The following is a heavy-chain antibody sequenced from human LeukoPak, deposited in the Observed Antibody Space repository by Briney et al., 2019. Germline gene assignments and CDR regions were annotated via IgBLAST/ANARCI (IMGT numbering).Heavy chain of an antibody. D-gene: IGHD1-26*01. CDR1: GFTVSSNY. Sequence: GGSLRLSCAASGFTVSSNYMSWVRQAPGKGLEWLYLIYSGDRTYHADSVKGRFTVSRDDSENTLSLQMNSLRVEDTALYFCARVVGASHHTVDYWGQGALVTVSS. J-gene: IGHJ4*02. V-gene: IGHV3-53*01. CDR2: IYSGDRT. CDR3: ARVVGASHHTVDY.